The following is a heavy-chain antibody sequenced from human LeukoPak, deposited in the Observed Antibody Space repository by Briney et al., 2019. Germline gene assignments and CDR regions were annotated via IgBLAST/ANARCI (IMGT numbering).Heavy chain of an antibody. CDR1: GGSFSNYY. Sequence: SETLSLTCAVYGGSFSNYYWSWIRQPPGRGLEWIGEINDSGRINYNPSLMSRVTISVDTSKNQFSLRLTSVTARDTAVYYCARRWNYGRNYYIDVWGKGATVSVSS. CDR3: ARRWNYGRNYYIDV. D-gene: IGHD1-7*01. CDR2: INDSGRI. V-gene: IGHV4-34*01. J-gene: IGHJ6*03.